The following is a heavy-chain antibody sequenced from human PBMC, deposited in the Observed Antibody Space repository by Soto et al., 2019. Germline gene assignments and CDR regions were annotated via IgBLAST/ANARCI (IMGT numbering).Heavy chain of an antibody. J-gene: IGHJ6*02. V-gene: IGHV3-33*08. Sequence: PGVSLRLSCSPSGFTFSSYGIHCVLPAPVKVLEWLAVIWYDGSNKYYADSVKGRFTISRDNSKNTLYLQMNSLRAEDTAVYYCARRGITMVRGVIRGYYYGMDVWGQGTTVTVSS. CDR2: IWYDGSNK. CDR3: ARRGITMVRGVIRGYYYGMDV. D-gene: IGHD3-10*01. CDR1: GFTFSSYG.